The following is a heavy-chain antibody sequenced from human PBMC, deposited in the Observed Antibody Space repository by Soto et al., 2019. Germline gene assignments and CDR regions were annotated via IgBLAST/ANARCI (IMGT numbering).Heavy chain of an antibody. Sequence: HPGGSLRLSXAASGFTFSSYGMHWVRQAPGKGLEWVAVIWYDGSNKYYADSVKGRFTISRDNSKNTLYLQMNSLRAEDTAVYYCARDYGDYFYYYYYGMDVWGQGTTVTVP. D-gene: IGHD4-17*01. CDR3: ARDYGDYFYYYYYGMDV. V-gene: IGHV3-33*01. CDR2: IWYDGSNK. J-gene: IGHJ6*02. CDR1: GFTFSSYG.